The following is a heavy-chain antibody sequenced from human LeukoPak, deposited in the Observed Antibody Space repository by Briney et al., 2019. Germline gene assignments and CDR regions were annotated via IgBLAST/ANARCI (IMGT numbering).Heavy chain of an antibody. V-gene: IGHV3-21*01. CDR2: ISSSSSYI. J-gene: IGHJ4*02. CDR1: GFTFSSYS. Sequence: GGSLRLSCAASGFTFSSYSMNWVRQAPGKGLEWVSSISSSSSYIYYADSVKGRFTISRDNAKNSLYLQMNSLRAEDTAVYYCARDSLLFTILRQTETYYFDYWGQGTLVTVSS. D-gene: IGHD3-9*01. CDR3: ARDSLLFTILRQTETYYFDY.